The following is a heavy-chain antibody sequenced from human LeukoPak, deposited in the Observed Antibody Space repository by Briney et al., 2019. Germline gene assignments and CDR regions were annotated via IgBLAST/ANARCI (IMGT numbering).Heavy chain of an antibody. Sequence: LAGGFLRLSCAASGFTASSNYMTWLRQAPGKGLEWVSILYSGGSAYYADSVKGRFTFSRDNSDNILYLQMNRLRAEDTAVYYCARDGDKCSGGSCYSWSFDYYYGMDVWGQGTTVTVSS. V-gene: IGHV3-66*02. CDR2: LYSGGSA. CDR1: GFTASSNY. J-gene: IGHJ6*02. CDR3: ARDGDKCSGGSCYSWSFDYYYGMDV. D-gene: IGHD2-15*01.